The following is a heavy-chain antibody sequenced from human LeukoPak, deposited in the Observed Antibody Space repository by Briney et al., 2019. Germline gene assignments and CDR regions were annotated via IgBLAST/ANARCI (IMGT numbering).Heavy chain of an antibody. D-gene: IGHD2-2*01. CDR2: ISSSSSYI. CDR3: ARYRLPTPFDY. V-gene: IGHV3-21*01. CDR1: GFTFSNSW. Sequence: GGSLRLSCAASGFTFSNSWMSWVRQAPGKGLEWVSSISSSSSYIYYADSVKGRFTISRDNAKNSLYLQMNSLRAEDTAVYYCARYRLPTPFDYWGQGTLVTVSS. J-gene: IGHJ4*02.